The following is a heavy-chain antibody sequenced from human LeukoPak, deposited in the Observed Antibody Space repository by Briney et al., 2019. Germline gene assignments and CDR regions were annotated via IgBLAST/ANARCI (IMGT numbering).Heavy chain of an antibody. CDR3: ARAGPYSSSWLPSGAFDI. J-gene: IGHJ3*02. Sequence: SETLSLTCTVSGGSISSGGYYWSWIRQHPGKGLESIGYIYYSGSTYYNPSLKSRVTISVDTPKNQFSLKLSSVTAADTAVYYCARAGPYSSSWLPSGAFDIWGQGTMVTVSS. V-gene: IGHV4-31*03. CDR1: GGSISSGGYY. CDR2: IYYSGST. D-gene: IGHD6-13*01.